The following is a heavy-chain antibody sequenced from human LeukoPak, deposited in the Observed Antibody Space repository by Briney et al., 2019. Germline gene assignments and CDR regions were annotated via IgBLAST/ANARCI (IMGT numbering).Heavy chain of an antibody. D-gene: IGHD5-12*01. Sequence: GGSLRFSCAASGFTFSSYSMNWVRQAPGKGLEWVSSISSSSSYIYYADSVKGRFTISRDNAKNSLYLQMNSLRAEDTAVYYCASPLAGYSGYDRDYWGQGTLVTVSS. J-gene: IGHJ4*02. CDR2: ISSSSSYI. CDR1: GFTFSSYS. V-gene: IGHV3-21*01. CDR3: ASPLAGYSGYDRDY.